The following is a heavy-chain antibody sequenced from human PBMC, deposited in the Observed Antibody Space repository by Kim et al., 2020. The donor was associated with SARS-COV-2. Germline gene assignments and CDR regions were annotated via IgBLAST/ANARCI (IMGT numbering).Heavy chain of an antibody. CDR2: IDPSDSYT. CDR3: ARQGDTTAT. D-gene: IGHD2-2*01. CDR1: GYTFTSYW. J-gene: IGHJ3*01. Sequence: GESLKISCKASGYTFTSYWISWVRQMPGKGLEWMGRIDPSDSYTNYSPSFQGHVTFSADQSISTAYLQWSSLKASDTAMYYCARQGDTTATWGQGTMVTVSS. V-gene: IGHV5-10-1*01.